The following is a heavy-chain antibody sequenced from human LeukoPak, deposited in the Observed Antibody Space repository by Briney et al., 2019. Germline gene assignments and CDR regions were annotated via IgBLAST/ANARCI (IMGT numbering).Heavy chain of an antibody. Sequence: GASVKVSCKASGYTFTSYYMHWVRQAPGQGLEWMGIINPNGGSTSYAQKFQGRVTMTRDISTSTVYMELRSLRSEDTAVYYCARERDFSSGWYRDAFDIWGQGTMVTVSS. CDR1: GYTFTSYY. D-gene: IGHD6-19*01. J-gene: IGHJ3*02. CDR2: INPNGGST. CDR3: ARERDFSSGWYRDAFDI. V-gene: IGHV1-46*01.